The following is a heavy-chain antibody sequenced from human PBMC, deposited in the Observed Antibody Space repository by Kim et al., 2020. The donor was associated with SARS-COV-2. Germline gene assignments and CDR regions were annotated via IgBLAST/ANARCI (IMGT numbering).Heavy chain of an antibody. CDR1: GDSISSSSYY. CDR2: IYYSGST. J-gene: IGHJ5*02. Sequence: SETLSLTCTVSGDSISSSSYYWGWIRQPPGKGLEWIGSIYYSGSTYYNPPLKSRVTISVDTSKNQFSLMLNTVTAADTAVYYCARRTRRAVAASRLFDPWGQGTLVTVSS. D-gene: IGHD6-19*01. CDR3: ARRTRRAVAASRLFDP. V-gene: IGHV4-39*01.